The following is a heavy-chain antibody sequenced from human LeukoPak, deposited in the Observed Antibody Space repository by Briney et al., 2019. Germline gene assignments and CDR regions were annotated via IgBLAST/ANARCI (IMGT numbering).Heavy chain of an antibody. CDR2: IYYSGST. Sequence: SETLSLTCSVSGGSISSSSYYWGWIRQPPGEGLEWIGSIYYSGSTHYNPSLKSRVTISMDTSKNQFSLKLSSVTAADTAMYYCARDGGSGWYWGQGSLVTVSS. D-gene: IGHD6-19*01. V-gene: IGHV4-39*07. J-gene: IGHJ4*02. CDR1: GGSISSSSYY. CDR3: ARDGGSGWY.